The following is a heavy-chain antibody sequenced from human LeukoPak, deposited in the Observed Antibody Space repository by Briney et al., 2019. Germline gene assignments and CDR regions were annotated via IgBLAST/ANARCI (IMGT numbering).Heavy chain of an antibody. V-gene: IGHV4-59*01. CDR2: IYYSGST. Sequence: SETLSLTCTVSGGSIRSYYWSWIRQPPGKGLEWIAYIYYSGSTNYNPSLKSRVTISVDTSKNQFSLKLSSVTAADTAVYYCARDRGSSWYESFGWFDPWGQGTLVTVSS. CDR1: GGSIRSYY. J-gene: IGHJ5*02. CDR3: ARDRGSSWYESFGWFDP. D-gene: IGHD6-13*01.